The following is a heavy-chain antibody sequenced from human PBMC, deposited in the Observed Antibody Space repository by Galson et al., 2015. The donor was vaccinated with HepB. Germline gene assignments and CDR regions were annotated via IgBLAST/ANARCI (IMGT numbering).Heavy chain of an antibody. Sequence: SLRLSCAASGFTFSSYWMHWVRQAPGKGLVWVSRINTDGTSTTYADSVKGRFTISKDNAKNTLSLQMNSLRAEDTAVYYCAKDPGLYLRGLDYYFDSWSQGTLVTVS. CDR2: INTDGTST. CDR1: GFTFSSYW. D-gene: IGHD2-2*02. V-gene: IGHV3-74*03. CDR3: AKDPGLYLRGLDYYFDS. J-gene: IGHJ4*02.